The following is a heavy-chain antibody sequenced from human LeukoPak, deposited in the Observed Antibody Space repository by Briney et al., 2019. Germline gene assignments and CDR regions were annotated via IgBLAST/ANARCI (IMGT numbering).Heavy chain of an antibody. CDR3: ARQSYSGYDDDAFDI. D-gene: IGHD5-12*01. CDR2: INPSGGST. CDR1: GYTLTSYY. V-gene: IGHV1-46*01. J-gene: IGHJ3*02. Sequence: GASVKVSCKASGYTLTSYYMHWVRQAPGQGLEWMGIINPSGGSTSYAQKFQGRVTMTRDTSTSTVYMELSSLRSEDTAVYYCARQSYSGYDDDAFDIWGQGTMVTVSS.